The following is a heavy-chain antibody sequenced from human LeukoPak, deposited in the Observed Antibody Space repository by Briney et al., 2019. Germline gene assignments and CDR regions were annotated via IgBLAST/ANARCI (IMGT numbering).Heavy chain of an antibody. J-gene: IGHJ4*02. CDR2: IIPIFGTA. Sequence: SVKVSCKASGGTFSSYATSWVRQAPGQGLEWMGGIIPIFGTANYAQKFQGRVTITADESTSTAYMELSSLRSEDTAVYYCARDVGRHSSSYLNNYWGQGTLVTVSS. CDR1: GGTFSSYA. CDR3: ARDVGRHSSSYLNNY. V-gene: IGHV1-69*13. D-gene: IGHD6-6*01.